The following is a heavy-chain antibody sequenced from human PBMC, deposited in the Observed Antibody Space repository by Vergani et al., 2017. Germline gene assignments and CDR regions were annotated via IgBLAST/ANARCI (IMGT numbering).Heavy chain of an antibody. CDR1: GGSISSGDHC. Sequence: QVQLQESGPGVVKPSQTLSLTCAVSGGSISSGDHCWTWIRQRPGKGLEWIGYIFYSGTTYDNPSLRSRLTISVDTSQNQFSLKLRSVTAADTAVYYCARLGYCSSTSCYGYFQHWGQGTLVTVSS. CDR3: ARLGYCSSTSCYGYFQH. CDR2: IFYSGTT. V-gene: IGHV4-31*11. D-gene: IGHD2-2*01. J-gene: IGHJ1*01.